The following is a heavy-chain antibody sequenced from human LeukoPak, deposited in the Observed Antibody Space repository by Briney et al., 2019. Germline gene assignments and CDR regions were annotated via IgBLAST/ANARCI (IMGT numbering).Heavy chain of an antibody. Sequence: GGSLRLSCEGSAFIFSGHWTNWVRQTPGKGLEWVASIKEDGSERQYVDSVKGRFSISRDNTKGSLFLQLNSLRAEDTAVYYCARDRVSGYDRGGFDYWGQGTLVTVSS. CDR2: IKEDGSER. D-gene: IGHD5-12*01. J-gene: IGHJ4*02. CDR1: AFIFSGHW. CDR3: ARDRVSGYDRGGFDY. V-gene: IGHV3-7*03.